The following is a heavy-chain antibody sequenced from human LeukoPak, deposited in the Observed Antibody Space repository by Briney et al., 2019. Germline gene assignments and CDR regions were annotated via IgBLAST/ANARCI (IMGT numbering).Heavy chain of an antibody. CDR2: INHSGST. CDR1: GGSFSGYY. CDR3: ARGPRGYSNWFDP. Sequence: SETLSLTCAVYGGSFSGYYWSWIRQPPGKGLEWIGEINHSGSTNYNPSLKSRVTISVDTSKNQFSLKLSSVTAADTAVYYCARGPRGYSNWFDPWGQGTLVTVSS. V-gene: IGHV4-34*01. J-gene: IGHJ5*02. D-gene: IGHD6-25*01.